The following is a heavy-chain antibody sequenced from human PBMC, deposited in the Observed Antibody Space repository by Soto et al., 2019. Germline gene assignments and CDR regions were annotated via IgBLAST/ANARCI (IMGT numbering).Heavy chain of an antibody. V-gene: IGHV4-38-2*02. CDR1: GYSINSGYY. CDR2: SYPSGRT. D-gene: IGHD2-2*02. J-gene: IGHJ5*02. CDR3: ARDLGYCSSTSCYTGSWFDP. Sequence: PSETLSLTCTVSGYSINSGYYWGWIRQPPGKGLEWIGNSYPSGRTYYSPSLKSRVTISVDTSKNQFSLKLSSVTAADTAVYYCARDLGYCSSTSCYTGSWFDPWGQGTLVTVSS.